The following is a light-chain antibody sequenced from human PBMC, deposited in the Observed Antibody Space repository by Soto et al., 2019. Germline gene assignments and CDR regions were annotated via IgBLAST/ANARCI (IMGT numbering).Light chain of an antibody. J-gene: IGKJ1*01. CDR1: QSISGN. CDR3: QHYNNWPPLT. CDR2: GAS. Sequence: EIVMTQSPATLSVSPGERATLSCMASQSISGNLAWYQQKPGQAPRLLIYGASTRATGIPARFSGSGSGTEFTLTISSLQSEDFAVYYCQHYNNWPPLTFGQGTKVEIK. V-gene: IGKV3-15*01.